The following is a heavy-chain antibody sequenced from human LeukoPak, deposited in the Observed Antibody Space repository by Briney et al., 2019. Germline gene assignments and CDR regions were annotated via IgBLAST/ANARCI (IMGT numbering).Heavy chain of an antibody. D-gene: IGHD5-24*01. V-gene: IGHV4-39*07. J-gene: IGHJ4*02. CDR3: ARGGDYRDGYNLVDY. CDR1: GGSISSSSYY. CDR2: IYYSGST. Sequence: SETLSLTCTVSGGSISSSSYYWGWIRQPPGKGLEWIGSIYYSGSTYYNPSLKSRVTISVDTSKNQFSLKLSSVTAADTAVYYCARGGDYRDGYNLVDYWGQGTLVTVSS.